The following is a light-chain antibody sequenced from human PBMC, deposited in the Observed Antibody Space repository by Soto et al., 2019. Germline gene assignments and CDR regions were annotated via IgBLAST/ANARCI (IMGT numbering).Light chain of an antibody. V-gene: IGLV1-44*01. J-gene: IGLJ2*01. CDR2: ANF. CDR1: DSNIGSNT. Sequence: QSVLPQAPSASGTPGQSVTISCSGSDSNIGSNTVNWYQQLPGMAPKLLIYANFQRSSGVPDRFSASKSGTSASLAISGLQSEDEAHYYCAVWDDGLSGGVFGGGTKVTVL. CDR3: AVWDDGLSGGV.